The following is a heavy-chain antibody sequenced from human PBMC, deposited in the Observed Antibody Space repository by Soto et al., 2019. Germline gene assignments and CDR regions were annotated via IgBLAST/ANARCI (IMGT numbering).Heavy chain of an antibody. J-gene: IGHJ5*02. CDR2: ISAYNGNT. V-gene: IGHV1-18*04. D-gene: IGHD2-15*01. CDR3: ARDLGGCSAGSCRYNWFDP. CDR1: GYTFTSYG. Sequence: ASVKVSCKASGYTFTSYGISWVRQAPGQGLQWMGWISAYNGNTNYAQKLQDRVTITADASTSTAYMELISLRSDDTAVYYCARDLGGCSAGSCRYNWFDPWGQGSPVTVSS.